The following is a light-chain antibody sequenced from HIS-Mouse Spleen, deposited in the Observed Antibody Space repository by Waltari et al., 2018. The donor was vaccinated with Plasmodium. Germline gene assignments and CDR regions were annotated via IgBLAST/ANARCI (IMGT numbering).Light chain of an antibody. Sequence: SYELTQPLSVSVALGQTASITCGGNNIGSKNVHWYQQKPGQAPVRGIYRDSNRPSGIPERFSGSNSGNTATLTISRAQAGDEADYYCQVWDSSTVVFGGGTKLTVL. J-gene: IGLJ2*01. V-gene: IGLV3-9*01. CDR1: NIGSKN. CDR3: QVWDSSTVV. CDR2: RDS.